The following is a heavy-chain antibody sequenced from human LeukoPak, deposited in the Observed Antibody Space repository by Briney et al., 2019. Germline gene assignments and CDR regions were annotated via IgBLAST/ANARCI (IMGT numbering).Heavy chain of an antibody. Sequence: ASVKVSCKASGYTLTGYYIHWVRQAPGQGLEWMGWINPNSGGTNYAQKFQGRVTMTRDTSFSTAYMELSRLTSDDMAVYYCAKDRNYYMDVWGKGTTVTVSS. V-gene: IGHV1-2*02. CDR2: INPNSGGT. CDR1: GYTLTGYY. J-gene: IGHJ6*03. D-gene: IGHD2/OR15-2a*01. CDR3: AKDRNYYMDV.